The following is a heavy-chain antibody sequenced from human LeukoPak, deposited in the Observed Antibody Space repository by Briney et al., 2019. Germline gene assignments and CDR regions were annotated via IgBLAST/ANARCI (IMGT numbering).Heavy chain of an antibody. V-gene: IGHV1-2*02. J-gene: IGHJ5*02. CDR2: INPKSGDT. CDR3: ARSQHNTFDP. D-gene: IGHD1-1*01. Sequence: GASVKVSCKTSGYTFTGNYMHWVRQAPGQGLEWMGWINPKSGDTKYAQKFQGRVTVTRDTSSSTSYLELSRLRSDDTAIYYCARSQHNTFDPWGRGTLVTV. CDR1: GYTFTGNY.